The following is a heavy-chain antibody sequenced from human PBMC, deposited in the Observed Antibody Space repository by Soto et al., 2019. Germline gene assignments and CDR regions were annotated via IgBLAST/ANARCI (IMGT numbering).Heavy chain of an antibody. CDR2: LSDGGGST. CDR1: GFSFSSYA. CDR3: ARGESIAVAQKLFDI. Sequence: LGGSLRLSCAASGFSFSSYAMSWVRQAPGKGLEWVSGLSDGGGSTYYADSVKGRFTISRDNSKNTLYLQMNSLRAEDTAVYYCARGESIAVAQKLFDIWGQGTMVTVSS. J-gene: IGHJ3*02. D-gene: IGHD6-19*01. V-gene: IGHV3-23*01.